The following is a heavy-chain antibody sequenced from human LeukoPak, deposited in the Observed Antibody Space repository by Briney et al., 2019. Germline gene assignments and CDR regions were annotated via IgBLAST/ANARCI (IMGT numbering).Heavy chain of an antibody. CDR2: IYYSGST. J-gene: IGHJ4*02. CDR1: VDSISSYY. V-gene: IGHV4-39*01. Sequence: SETLSLTCTVSVDSISSYYWGWIRQPPGKGLEWIGSIYYSGSTYYNPSLKSRVTISVDTSKNQFSLKLSSVTAADTAVYYCARPLYSSSWYWPFDYWGQGTLVTVSS. D-gene: IGHD6-13*01. CDR3: ARPLYSSSWYWPFDY.